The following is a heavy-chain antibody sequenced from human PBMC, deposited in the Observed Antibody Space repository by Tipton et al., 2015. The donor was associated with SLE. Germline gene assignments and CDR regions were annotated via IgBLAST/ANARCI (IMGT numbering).Heavy chain of an antibody. J-gene: IGHJ6*02. V-gene: IGHV1-46*01. CDR2: INPSGGST. D-gene: IGHD6-13*01. CDR1: GYTFTSYY. CDR3: ARGESSWYRPYYYYYGMDV. Sequence: QSGPEVKKPGASVKVSCKASGYTFTSYYMHWVRQAPGQGLEWMGIINPSGGSTSYAQKFQGRVTMTRDTSTSTVYMELGSLRSEDTAVYYCARGESSWYRPYYYYYGMDVWGQGTTVTVSS.